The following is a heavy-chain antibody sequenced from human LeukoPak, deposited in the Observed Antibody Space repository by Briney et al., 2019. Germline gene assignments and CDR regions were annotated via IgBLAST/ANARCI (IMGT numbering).Heavy chain of an antibody. CDR3: ERPRYGGYLT. D-gene: IGHD5-12*01. V-gene: IGHV4-61*02. J-gene: IGHJ5*02. Sequence: PSETLSLTCTVSGGSISSGSYYWSWIRQPAGKGLEWIGRIYTSGGTNYNPSLKSRVTISVDTSKNQFSLKLSSVTAADTAVYYCERPRYGGYLTWGQGTLVTVSS. CDR2: IYTSGGT. CDR1: GGSISSGSYY.